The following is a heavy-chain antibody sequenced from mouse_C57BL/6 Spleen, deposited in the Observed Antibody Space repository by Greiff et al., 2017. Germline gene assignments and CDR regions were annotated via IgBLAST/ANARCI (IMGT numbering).Heavy chain of an antibody. J-gene: IGHJ1*03. Sequence: QVQLKESGPGLVQPSQSLSITCTVSGFSLTSYGVHWVRQSPGKGLEWLGVIWGGGSTDYNAAFISRLSISKDNSKSQVFFKMNSLQADDTAIYYCALLRYPFDVWGTGTTVTVAS. CDR3: ALLRYPFDV. V-gene: IGHV2-2*01. CDR1: GFSLTSYG. CDR2: IWGGGST. D-gene: IGHD1-1*01.